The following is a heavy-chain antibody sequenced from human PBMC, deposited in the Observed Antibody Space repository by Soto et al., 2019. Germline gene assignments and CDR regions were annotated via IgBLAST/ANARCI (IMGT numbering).Heavy chain of an antibody. CDR3: ARGGYSGYDHTEDNPDAFDI. CDR2: MNPNSGNT. V-gene: IGHV1-8*01. CDR1: GYTFTSYD. D-gene: IGHD5-12*01. Sequence: ASVKVSCKASGYTFTSYDINWVRQATGQGLEWMGWMNPNSGNTGYAQKFKGRVTMTRNTSISTAYMELSSLRSEDTAVYYCARGGYSGYDHTEDNPDAFDIWGQGTMVTVSS. J-gene: IGHJ3*02.